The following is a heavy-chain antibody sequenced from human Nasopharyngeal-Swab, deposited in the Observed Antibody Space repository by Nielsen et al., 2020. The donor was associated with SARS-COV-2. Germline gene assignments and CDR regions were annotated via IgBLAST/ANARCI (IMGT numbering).Heavy chain of an antibody. J-gene: IGHJ5*01. CDR3: VRVSSGGWYDS. CDR1: GFTFSRYS. CDR2: IKQDGSEK. D-gene: IGHD2-15*01. Sequence: GESLKISCAASGFTFSRYSMTWVRQAPGKGLEWVANIKQDGSEKYYVDSVKGRFTISRDNAKNSLYLQMDSLRADDTAMYYCVRVSSGGWYDSWGQGTLASVSS. V-gene: IGHV3-7*03.